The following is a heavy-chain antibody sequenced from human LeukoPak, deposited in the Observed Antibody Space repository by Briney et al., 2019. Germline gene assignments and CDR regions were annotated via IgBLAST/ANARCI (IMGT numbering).Heavy chain of an antibody. V-gene: IGHV3-23*01. CDR2: ISHVGGT. Sequence: GGSLRLSCAASGFTFSDYAMSWVRQAPEKGLEWVSTISHVGGTYYADSVRGRFTISRDDSKNMVYLQMDSLRAEDTAVYYCAKDAPDLPTYYDFWSGYYTFDYWGQGTLVTVSS. J-gene: IGHJ4*02. D-gene: IGHD3-3*01. CDR3: AKDAPDLPTYYDFWSGYYTFDY. CDR1: GFTFSDYA.